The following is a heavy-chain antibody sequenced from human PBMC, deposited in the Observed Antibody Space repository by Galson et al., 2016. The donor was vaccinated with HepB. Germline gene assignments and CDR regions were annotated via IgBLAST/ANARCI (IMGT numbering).Heavy chain of an antibody. V-gene: IGHV3-74*03. CDR2: ISSDGLTT. J-gene: IGHJ4*02. CDR3: ARDQTRRGPTTFDN. D-gene: IGHD1-26*01. Sequence: LRLTCAASGFTFRTYWMHWVRQSPVMGLVWVSRISSDGLTTTYADSVKGRFTIARGNGRNTLYLQMNSLRAEDTGVYYCARDQTRRGPTTFDNWGQGTLVTVSS. CDR1: GFTFRTYW.